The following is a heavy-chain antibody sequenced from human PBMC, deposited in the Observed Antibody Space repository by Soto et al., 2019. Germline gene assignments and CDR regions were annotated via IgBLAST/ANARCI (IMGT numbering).Heavy chain of an antibody. D-gene: IGHD3-3*01. J-gene: IGHJ6*02. CDR3: ARVPPVEYDFWSGYYDPYYYYGMDV. CDR2: INHSGST. V-gene: IGHV4-34*01. CDR1: GVSFSGYY. Sequence: LSVTCAVSGVSFSGYYWSWIRQPPGKGLEWIGEINHSGSTNYNPSRKSRVTISVDTSKNQFSLKLSSVTAADPAVYYCARVPPVEYDFWSGYYDPYYYYGMDVWGQGTTVTVSS.